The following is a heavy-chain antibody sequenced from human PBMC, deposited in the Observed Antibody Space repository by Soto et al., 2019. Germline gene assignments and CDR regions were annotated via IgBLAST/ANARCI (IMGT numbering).Heavy chain of an antibody. J-gene: IGHJ4*02. V-gene: IGHV3-23*01. CDR1: GFTFSSYA. CDR2: ISGSGGST. Sequence: EVQLLESGGGLVQPGGSLRLSCAASGFTFSSYAMSWVRQAPGKGLEWVSAISGSGGSTYYADSVKGRFTISRDNSKNTLYLQMNSLRAEDTAVYYCAKDYSSGDYGGNPGGGGFDYWGQGTLVTVSS. CDR3: AKDYSSGDYGGNPGGGGFDY. D-gene: IGHD4-17*01.